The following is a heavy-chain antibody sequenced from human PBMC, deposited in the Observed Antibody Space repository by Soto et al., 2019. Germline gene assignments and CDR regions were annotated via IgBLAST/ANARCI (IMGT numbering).Heavy chain of an antibody. CDR2: FVGSTGST. J-gene: IGHJ4*02. Sequence: GGSLRLSCAASWFPFSNYTINWGRPAPGEGLEWVPTFVGSTGSTFCANSVKGRFTISRDDSKNTLYLQMNSLRAEDTAVYYCAKRHTTVATPANYFDYWGQGTLVTVSS. CDR1: WFPFSNYT. D-gene: IGHD1-1*01. V-gene: IGHV3-23*01. CDR3: AKRHTTVATPANYFDY.